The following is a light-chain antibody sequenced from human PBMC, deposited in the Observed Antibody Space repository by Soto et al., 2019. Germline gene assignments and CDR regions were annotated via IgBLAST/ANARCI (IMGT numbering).Light chain of an antibody. CDR3: SSYTSSSTLV. CDR1: SSDVGGYNY. Sequence: QSVLTQPASVSGSPGQSITISCTGTSSDVGGYNYVSWYQQHPGKAPKLMIYEVSNRPSGVSNRFSGSKSGNTASLTISVLHAEDEAYYYCSSYTSSSTLVFGTGTKVTVL. J-gene: IGLJ1*01. CDR2: EVS. V-gene: IGLV2-14*01.